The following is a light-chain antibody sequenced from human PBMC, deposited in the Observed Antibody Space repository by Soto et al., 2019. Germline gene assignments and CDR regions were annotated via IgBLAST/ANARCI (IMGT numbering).Light chain of an antibody. CDR2: AAS. V-gene: IGKV1-6*01. J-gene: IGKJ4*01. CDR1: QGIRYD. Sequence: AIQMTQSPSSLSASVGDRVTITCRASQGIRYDLSWYQQKPGKAPSLLIYAASRLQSGVPSRFSGSGFGTDFTLTISSLQPEDFASYYCMQDYDYPLTFGGGTKVEI. CDR3: MQDYDYPLT.